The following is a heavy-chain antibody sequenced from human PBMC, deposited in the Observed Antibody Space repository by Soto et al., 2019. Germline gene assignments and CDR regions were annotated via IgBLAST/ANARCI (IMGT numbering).Heavy chain of an antibody. CDR1: GFTFNSYG. Sequence: QVQLVESGGGVVQPGRSLRLSCAASGFTFNSYGMHWVRQAPGKGLEWLAAISYHGTNKYYADSVKGRFTISRDNPKNTLHLQMNSLRAEDTGVYYCTRDYGFDPWGQGTLVTVSS. CDR2: ISYHGTNK. J-gene: IGHJ5*02. V-gene: IGHV3-30*03. CDR3: TRDYGFDP. D-gene: IGHD3-16*01.